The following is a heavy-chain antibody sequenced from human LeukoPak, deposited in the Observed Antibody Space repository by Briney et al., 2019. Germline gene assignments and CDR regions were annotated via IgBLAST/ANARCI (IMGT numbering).Heavy chain of an antibody. J-gene: IGHJ4*02. D-gene: IGHD1-1*01. CDR3: ATRRWSHTQNDY. V-gene: IGHV1-69*01. Sequence: GASVKVSCKASGGTFSSYAISWVRQAPGQGLEWMGGIIPIFGTANYAQKFQGRVTITADESTSTAYMELSSLRSEDTAVYYCATRRWSHTQNDYWGQGTLVTVSS. CDR2: IIPIFGTA. CDR1: GGTFSSYA.